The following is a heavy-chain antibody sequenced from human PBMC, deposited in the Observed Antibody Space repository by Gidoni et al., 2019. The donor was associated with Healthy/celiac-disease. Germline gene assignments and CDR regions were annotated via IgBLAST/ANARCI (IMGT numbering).Heavy chain of an antibody. J-gene: IGHJ6*02. Sequence: QVQLQESGPGLVKPSETLSLTGTVSGGSISSYYWSWIRQPPGKGLEWIGYIYYRGSTNYNPSLKSRVTISVDTSKNQFSLKLSSVTAADTAVYYCARHDYYYGMDVWGQGTTVTVSS. CDR2: IYYRGST. CDR1: GGSISSYY. V-gene: IGHV4-59*08. CDR3: ARHDYYYGMDV.